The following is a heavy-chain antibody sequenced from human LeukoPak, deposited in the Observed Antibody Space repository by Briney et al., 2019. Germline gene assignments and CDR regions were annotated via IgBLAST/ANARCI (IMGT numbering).Heavy chain of an antibody. Sequence: ASVTVSFTASGGTFSIYAISWVRQAPGQGPEWMGGIIPIFGTANYAQKFQGRVTITADESTSTAYMELSSLRSEDTAVYYCARARYCTNGVCYPEEYYFDYWGQGTLVTVSS. J-gene: IGHJ4*02. CDR3: ARARYCTNGVCYPEEYYFDY. D-gene: IGHD2-8*01. V-gene: IGHV1-69*13. CDR1: GGTFSIYA. CDR2: IIPIFGTA.